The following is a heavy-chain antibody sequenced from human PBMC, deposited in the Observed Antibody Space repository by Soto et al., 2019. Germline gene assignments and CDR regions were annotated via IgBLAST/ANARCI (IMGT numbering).Heavy chain of an antibody. CDR1: GYTFTSYA. CDR2: ISAYNGNT. Sequence: ASVKVSCTASGYTFTSYAMHWVRQAPGQGLEWMGWISAYNGNTNYAQKLQGRVTMTTDTSTSTAYMELRSLRSNDTAIYYCAMVDVYVTPSPQDVWGQGTTVTVSS. V-gene: IGHV1-18*01. D-gene: IGHD3-16*01. J-gene: IGHJ6*02. CDR3: AMVDVYVTPSPQDV.